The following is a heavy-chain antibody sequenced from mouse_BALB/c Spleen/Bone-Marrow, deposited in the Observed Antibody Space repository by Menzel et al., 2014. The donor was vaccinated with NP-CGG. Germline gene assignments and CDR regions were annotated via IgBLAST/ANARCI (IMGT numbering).Heavy chain of an antibody. CDR1: GFSLTRXG. CDR2: IWXGGST. J-gene: IGHJ4*01. D-gene: IGHD2-1*01. CDR3: ARARSGNYYAMDY. V-gene: IGHV2-9*02. Sequence: VQGVESGPGLVAPSQSLSITCTVSGFSLTRXGXHWVRQPPXKGLEWLGVIWXGGSTNYNSALMSRLSISKDNSKSQVFLKMNSRQTDDTAMYYCARARSGNYYAMDYWGQGTSVTVSS.